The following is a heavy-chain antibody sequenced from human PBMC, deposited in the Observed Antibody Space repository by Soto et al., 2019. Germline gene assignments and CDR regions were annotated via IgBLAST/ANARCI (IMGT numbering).Heavy chain of an antibody. Sequence: LRLACAASAFTFNNYAMSWVRQARGKGLEWVSGIGGSGRTTYYADSVKGRFTISRDNSNNTLFLQMNSLRAEDTAVYYCAKSRYSDSSGDFYDYWGQGXLVTVYS. CDR3: AKSRYSDSSGDFYDY. J-gene: IGHJ4*02. V-gene: IGHV3-23*01. D-gene: IGHD3-22*01. CDR1: AFTFNNYA. CDR2: IGGSGRTT.